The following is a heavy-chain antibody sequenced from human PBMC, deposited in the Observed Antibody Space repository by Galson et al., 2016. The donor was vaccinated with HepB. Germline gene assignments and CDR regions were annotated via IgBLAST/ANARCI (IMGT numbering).Heavy chain of an antibody. V-gene: IGHV3-23*01. CDR3: AKPSPQWELPNWYFDL. CDR1: GFSFSSYA. Sequence: LRLSCAASGFSFSSYAMTWVRQAPGKGLEWVSVISGNGDITHYADSVQGRFTVSRDNSKNTLYLQVNSLRAEDTALYYCAKPSPQWELPNWYFDLWGRGTLVTVSS. CDR2: ISGNGDIT. J-gene: IGHJ2*01. D-gene: IGHD1-26*01.